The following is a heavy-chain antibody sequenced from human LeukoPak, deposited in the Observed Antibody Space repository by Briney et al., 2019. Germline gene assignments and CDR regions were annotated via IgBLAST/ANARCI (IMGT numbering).Heavy chain of an antibody. CDR1: GGTFSSYA. J-gene: IGHJ6*02. CDR2: IIPILGTA. Sequence: SVKVSCKASGGTFSSYAISWVRQAPGQGLEWMGGIIPILGTANYAQKFQGRVTITADESTSTAYMELSSLRSEDTAVYYCARAPLYCTNGVCHRYYYYGMDVWGQGTTVTVSS. D-gene: IGHD2-8*01. CDR3: ARAPLYCTNGVCHRYYYYGMDV. V-gene: IGHV1-69*13.